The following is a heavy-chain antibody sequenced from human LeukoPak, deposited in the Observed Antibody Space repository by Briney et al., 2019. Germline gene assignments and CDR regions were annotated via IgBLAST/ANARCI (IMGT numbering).Heavy chain of an antibody. CDR1: GGSISSRNW. CDR2: IYHSGST. V-gene: IGHV4-4*02. CDR3: ARLVVRGVMLLGLHYYYYMDV. D-gene: IGHD3-10*01. Sequence: SGTLSLTCAVSGGSISSRNWWSWVRQPPGKGLEWIGEIYHSGSTNYNPSLKTRVTISVDKSKNQFSLKLSSVTAADTAVYYCARLVVRGVMLLGLHYYYYMDVWGKGTTVTVSS. J-gene: IGHJ6*03.